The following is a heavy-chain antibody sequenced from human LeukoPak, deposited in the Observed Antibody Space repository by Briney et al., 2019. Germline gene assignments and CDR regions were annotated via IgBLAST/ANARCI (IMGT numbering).Heavy chain of an antibody. J-gene: IGHJ4*02. Sequence: GRSLRLSYAASGFTFSSYAMHWVRQAPGKGLEWVAVISYDGSNKYYADSVKGRFTISRDNSKNTLYLQMNSLRAEDTAVYYCARVTTMVRGVIGSGNYWGQGTLVTVSS. D-gene: IGHD3-10*01. CDR3: ARVTTMVRGVIGSGNY. CDR1: GFTFSSYA. CDR2: ISYDGSNK. V-gene: IGHV3-30-3*01.